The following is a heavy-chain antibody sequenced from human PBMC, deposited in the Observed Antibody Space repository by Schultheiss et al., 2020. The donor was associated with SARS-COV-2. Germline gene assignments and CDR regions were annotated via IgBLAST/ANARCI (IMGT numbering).Heavy chain of an antibody. J-gene: IGHJ6*02. CDR3: ARGRSSSAPHYGMDV. Sequence: SETLSLTCTVSGGSISSGSYYWSWIRQPPGKGLEWIGYIYYSGSTNYNPSLKSRVTISVDTSKNQFSLKLSSVTAADTAVYYCARGRSSSAPHYGMDVWGQGTTVTVSS. V-gene: IGHV4-61*01. D-gene: IGHD6-6*01. CDR2: IYYSGST. CDR1: GGSISSGSYY.